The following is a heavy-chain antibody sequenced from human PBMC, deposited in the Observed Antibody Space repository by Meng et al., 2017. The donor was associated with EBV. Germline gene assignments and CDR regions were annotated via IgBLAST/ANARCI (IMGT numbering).Heavy chain of an antibody. V-gene: IGHV1-2*06. CDR3: ARVGIAVAGTGDY. J-gene: IGHJ4*02. Sequence: VQVVQSGAEVKKPGASVKASCKASGYTFTGYYMHWVRQAPGQGLEWMGRINPNSGGTNYAQKFQGRVTMTRDTSISTAYMELSRLRSDDTAVYYCARVGIAVAGTGDYWGQGTLVTVSS. CDR2: INPNSGGT. D-gene: IGHD6-19*01. CDR1: GYTFTGYY.